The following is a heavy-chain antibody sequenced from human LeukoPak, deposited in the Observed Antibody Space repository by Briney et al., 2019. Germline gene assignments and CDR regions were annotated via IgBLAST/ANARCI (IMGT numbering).Heavy chain of an antibody. CDR3: APLGGDYSDGVDV. CDR2: ISSSSSTT. V-gene: IGHV3-48*04. Sequence: GGSLRLSCAASGFTFSTYSMNWVRQAPGKGLEWVSYISSSSSTTHYADSVKGRFTISRDNAKNSLYLQINSLRAEDTAVYYCAPLGGDYSDGVDVWGQGTTVTVSS. J-gene: IGHJ6*02. D-gene: IGHD4-17*01. CDR1: GFTFSTYS.